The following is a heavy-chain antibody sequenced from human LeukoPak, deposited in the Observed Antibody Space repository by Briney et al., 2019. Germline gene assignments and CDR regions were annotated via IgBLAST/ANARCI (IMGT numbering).Heavy chain of an antibody. V-gene: IGHV1-2*02. J-gene: IGHJ4*02. CDR3: ARDIGVRSSYYFDY. CDR2: INPNSGGT. CDR1: GYTFTSYY. Sequence: ASVKVSCKASGYTFTSYYMHWVRQAPGQGLEWMGWINPNSGGTNYAQKFQGRVTMTRDTSISTAYMELSRLRSDDTAVYYCARDIGVRSSYYFDYWGQGTLVTVSS. D-gene: IGHD3-22*01.